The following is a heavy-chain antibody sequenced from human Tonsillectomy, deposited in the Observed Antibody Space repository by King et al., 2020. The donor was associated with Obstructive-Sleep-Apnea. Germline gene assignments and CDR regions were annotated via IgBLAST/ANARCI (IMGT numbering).Heavy chain of an antibody. CDR3: ARHINGGGPIDY. V-gene: IGHV4-59*08. J-gene: IGHJ4*02. CDR1: GGSISTYY. CDR2: IFYTGST. D-gene: IGHD2-2*02. Sequence: VQLQESGPGLVKPSETLSLTCTVSGGSISTYYWSWIRQPPGKGLEWIAYIFYTGSTNYNPSLKSRVTISVDTSKNQFSLKLSSLTAADTAVYFCARHINGGGPIDYWGQGALVTVSS.